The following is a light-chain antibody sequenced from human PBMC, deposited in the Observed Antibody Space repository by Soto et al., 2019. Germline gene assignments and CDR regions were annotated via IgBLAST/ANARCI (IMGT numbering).Light chain of an antibody. CDR1: QTISSW. CDR3: QQYNSYWSWT. J-gene: IGKJ1*01. Sequence: DIQMTQSPSTLSASVGDRVTITCRASQTISSWLAWYQQKPGKAPKLLIYKASGLESGVPSRFSGSGSGTEITLTISSLQPDDFATYYCQQYNSYWSWTFGQGTKV. V-gene: IGKV1-5*03. CDR2: KAS.